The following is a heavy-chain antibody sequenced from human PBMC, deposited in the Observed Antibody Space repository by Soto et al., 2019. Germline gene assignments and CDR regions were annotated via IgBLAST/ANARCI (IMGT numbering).Heavy chain of an antibody. D-gene: IGHD2-21*01. Sequence: QVQLVQSGAEVKKPGSSVKVSCKASGGTFSSYTISWVRQAPGQGLEWMGRIIPILGIANYAQKFQGRVTITADKATSTAYMELSSLRSEDTAVYYCARDPSAGDSAGYWGQGTLVTVSS. CDR2: IIPILGIA. CDR1: GGTFSSYT. J-gene: IGHJ4*02. CDR3: ARDPSAGDSAGY. V-gene: IGHV1-69*08.